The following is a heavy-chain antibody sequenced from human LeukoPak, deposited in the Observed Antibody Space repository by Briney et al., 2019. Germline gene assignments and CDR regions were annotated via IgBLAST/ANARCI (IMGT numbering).Heavy chain of an antibody. D-gene: IGHD5-12*01. Sequence: GRSLRLSCAASGFTSSSYAMHWVRQAPGKGLEWVAVISYDGSNKYYADSVKGRFTISRDNSKNTLYLQMNSLRAEDTAVYYCARDRGYSGYDYAFDIWGQGTMVTVSS. CDR3: ARDRGYSGYDYAFDI. V-gene: IGHV3-30-3*01. CDR2: ISYDGSNK. J-gene: IGHJ3*02. CDR1: GFTSSSYA.